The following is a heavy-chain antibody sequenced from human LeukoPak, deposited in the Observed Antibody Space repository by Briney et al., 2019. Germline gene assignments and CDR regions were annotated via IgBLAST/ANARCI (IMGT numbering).Heavy chain of an antibody. J-gene: IGHJ6*03. Sequence: SETLSLTCTVSGGSISGHFWSWIRQPPGKGLEWIGYVSYSGNTNYNPSFNGRVTISLDTSKNQFSLKLSSVTAADTAVYYCARGGCSSTSCYSSYYYYYYMDVWGKGTTVTASS. CDR3: ARGGCSSTSCYSSYYYYYYMDV. CDR1: GGSISGHF. D-gene: IGHD2-2*02. V-gene: IGHV4-59*11. CDR2: VSYSGNT.